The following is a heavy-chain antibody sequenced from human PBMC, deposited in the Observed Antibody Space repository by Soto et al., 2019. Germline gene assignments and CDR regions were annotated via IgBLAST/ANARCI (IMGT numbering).Heavy chain of an antibody. CDR1: GYTFTSYY. CDR3: AREVERGYSYGYLEY. D-gene: IGHD5-18*01. Sequence: QVQLVQSGAEVKKPGASVKVSCKASGYTFTSYYMHWVRQAPGQGLEWMGIINPSGGGTSYAQKFQGRVTMTRDTSTSTVYMELSSLSSEDTAVYYCAREVERGYSYGYLEYWGQGTLVTVSS. CDR2: INPSGGGT. V-gene: IGHV1-46*01. J-gene: IGHJ4*02.